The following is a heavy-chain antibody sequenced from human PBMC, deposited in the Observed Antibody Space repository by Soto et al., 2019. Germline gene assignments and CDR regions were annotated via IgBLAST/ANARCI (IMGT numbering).Heavy chain of an antibody. CDR3: AKKPPSSIQGWAFGMDV. Sequence: EVQLVETGGGLIQPGGSLRLSCLASGFSVTTNYIIWVRQPPGKGLEWVSTTFTGGSTHYADSVKGRFSISRDNSKITVYLQTNNLRVEDTAVYYCAKKPPSSIQGWAFGMDVWGQGTTVSVSS. CDR1: GFSVTTNY. V-gene: IGHV3-53*02. J-gene: IGHJ6*02. CDR2: TFTGGST. D-gene: IGHD1-26*01.